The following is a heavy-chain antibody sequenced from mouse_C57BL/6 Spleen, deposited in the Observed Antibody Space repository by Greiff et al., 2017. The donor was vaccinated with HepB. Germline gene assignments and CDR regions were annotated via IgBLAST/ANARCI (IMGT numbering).Heavy chain of an antibody. CDR3: ATYEYDPFYAMDY. J-gene: IGHJ4*01. V-gene: IGHV1-22*01. Sequence: EVQLQQSGPELVKPGASVKMSCKASGYTFTDYNMHWVKQSHGKSLEWIGYINPNNGGTSYNQKFKGKATLTVNKSSSTAYMELRSLTSEDSAVYYCATYEYDPFYAMDYWGQRTSVTVSS. CDR2: INPNNGGT. CDR1: GYTFTDYN. D-gene: IGHD2-4*01.